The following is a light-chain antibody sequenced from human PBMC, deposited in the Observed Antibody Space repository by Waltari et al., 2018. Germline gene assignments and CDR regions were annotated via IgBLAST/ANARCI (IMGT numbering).Light chain of an antibody. Sequence: QSALTQPASVSGSPGQSITISCTGTSSDIGAYNYVSWYQQHPGKAPKLLIYDVTYRPSGFSSRFSGSKSCNTASLTISGLQAEDEADYYCNSHTTVSSLVFGTGTKVTVL. CDR2: DVT. CDR3: NSHTTVSSLV. V-gene: IGLV2-14*03. J-gene: IGLJ1*01. CDR1: SSDIGAYNY.